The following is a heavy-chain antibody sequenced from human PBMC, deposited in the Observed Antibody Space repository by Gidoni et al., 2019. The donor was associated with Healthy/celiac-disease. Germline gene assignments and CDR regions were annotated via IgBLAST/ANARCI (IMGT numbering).Heavy chain of an antibody. J-gene: IGHJ6*02. Sequence: VQLVESGGGVVQPGRSLRLSCAASVFTFSSYAIHWVRQAPGKGLEWVAVISYDGSNKYYADSVKGRFTISRDNSKNTLYLQMNSLRAEDTAVYYCARDSMYYDFWSGYYPLGGYYYYGMDVWGQGTTVTVAS. V-gene: IGHV3-30-3*01. CDR3: ARDSMYYDFWSGYYPLGGYYYYGMDV. CDR2: ISYDGSNK. D-gene: IGHD3-3*01. CDR1: VFTFSSYA.